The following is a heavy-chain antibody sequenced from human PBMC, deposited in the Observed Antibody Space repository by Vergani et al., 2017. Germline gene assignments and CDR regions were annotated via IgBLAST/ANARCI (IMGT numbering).Heavy chain of an antibody. D-gene: IGHD3-3*01. V-gene: IGHV5-51*01. Sequence: EEQLVQSGAVVKKPGESLKISCKGSGYSFTSYWIGWVRQMPGKGLEWMEISYPGESDTRYRPSVQGQVTISAYKSISTAYRQWSILKASDTAMYYCARHDYDFWSGYYYDYGMDVWGQGTMVTVSS. CDR1: GYSFTSYW. CDR3: ARHDYDFWSGYYYDYGMDV. CDR2: SYPGESDT. J-gene: IGHJ6*02.